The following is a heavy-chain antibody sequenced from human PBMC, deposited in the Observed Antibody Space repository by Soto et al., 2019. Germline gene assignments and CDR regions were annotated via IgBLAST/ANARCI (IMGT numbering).Heavy chain of an antibody. CDR3: ERDRDSTGNEHCFDD. Sequence: PGGSLRLSCAASGFTFSSFWMHWVRQVPGKGLVWVSRLNTDGSSTNYADSVKGRFTISRDNAKNTLYLEMNSLRAEDTAVYYCERDRDSTGNEHCFDDWGQGTLVTVSS. D-gene: IGHD3-22*01. J-gene: IGHJ4*02. V-gene: IGHV3-74*01. CDR1: GFTFSSFW. CDR2: LNTDGSST.